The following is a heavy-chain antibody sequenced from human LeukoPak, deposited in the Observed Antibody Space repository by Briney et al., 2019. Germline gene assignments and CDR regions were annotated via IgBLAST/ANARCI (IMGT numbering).Heavy chain of an antibody. J-gene: IGHJ3*02. V-gene: IGHV4-31*03. CDR3: ARGDDPNAFDI. Sequence: SQTLSLTCTVSGGSISSGGYSWSWIRQHPGQGLEWIGYIYYSGSTYYNPSLKSRVTISVDTSKNQFSLKLSSVTAADTAVYYCARGDDPNAFDIWGQGTMVTVSS. CDR1: GGSISSGGYS. CDR2: IYYSGST.